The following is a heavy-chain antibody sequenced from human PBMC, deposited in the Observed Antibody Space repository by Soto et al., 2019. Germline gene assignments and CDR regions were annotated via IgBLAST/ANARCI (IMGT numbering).Heavy chain of an antibody. Sequence: GGSLRLSCSASGFSFRYSAMHWVRQAPGKELEYVSAISTHGRNTYYADSVKGRFTISRDNSKNTVHLQMSSLRVEDTAVYYCVRDVFGVVIFDSWGQGTPVTSPQ. CDR1: GFSFRYSA. D-gene: IGHD3-3*01. CDR2: ISTHGRNT. CDR3: VRDVFGVVIFDS. V-gene: IGHV3-64D*08. J-gene: IGHJ4*02.